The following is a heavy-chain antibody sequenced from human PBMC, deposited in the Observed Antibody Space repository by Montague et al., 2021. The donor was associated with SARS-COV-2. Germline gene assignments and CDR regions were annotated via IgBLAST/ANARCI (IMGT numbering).Heavy chain of an antibody. J-gene: IGHJ4*02. Sequence: SETLSLTCAVYGVSFSGYYWSWIRQPPGKGLEWIGEINHSGSTNYNPSLKSRVTISVDTSKNQFSLKLSSVTAADTAVYYCASFPSGYYDSSGYHIWGQGTLVTVSS. CDR2: INHSGST. CDR1: GVSFSGYY. D-gene: IGHD3-22*01. V-gene: IGHV4-34*01. CDR3: ASFPSGYYDSSGYHI.